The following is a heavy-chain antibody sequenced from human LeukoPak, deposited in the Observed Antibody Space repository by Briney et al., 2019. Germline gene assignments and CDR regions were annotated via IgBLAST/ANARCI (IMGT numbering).Heavy chain of an antibody. Sequence: GGSLRLSCAASGFTFSSYAMHWVRQAPGKGLEWVAVISYDGSNKYYADSVKGRFTISRDNSKNTLYLQMNSLRAEDTAVYYCAREYGGVWAFDIWGQGTMVTVSS. D-gene: IGHD4-23*01. V-gene: IGHV3-30-3*01. J-gene: IGHJ3*02. CDR3: AREYGGVWAFDI. CDR2: ISYDGSNK. CDR1: GFTFSSYA.